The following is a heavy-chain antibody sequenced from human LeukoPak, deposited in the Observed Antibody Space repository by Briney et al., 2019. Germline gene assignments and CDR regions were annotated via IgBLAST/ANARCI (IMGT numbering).Heavy chain of an antibody. J-gene: IGHJ4*02. CDR1: GFTFSTYW. CDR3: ARALLGDYGFDS. CDR2: IKSDGKST. Sequence: GGSLRLSCAASGFTFSTYWMHWVRQTPGNGLVWVSRIKSDGKSTAYADPVKGRFTISRDNAKKTLYLQMSSLRAEDTAVYYCARALLGDYGFDSWGQGALVTVSS. V-gene: IGHV3-74*01. D-gene: IGHD4-17*01.